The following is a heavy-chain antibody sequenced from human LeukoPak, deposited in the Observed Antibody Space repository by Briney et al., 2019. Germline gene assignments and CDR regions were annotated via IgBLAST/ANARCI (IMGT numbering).Heavy chain of an antibody. Sequence: GRSLRLSCAASGFTFDDYPMHWVRQAPGKGLEWVSGISWNSGSIGYADSVKGRFTISRDNAKNSLYLQMNSLRAEDTALYYCAKDITRYYDSSGYYGAFDIWGQGTMVTVSS. V-gene: IGHV3-9*01. CDR1: GFTFDDYP. D-gene: IGHD3-22*01. J-gene: IGHJ3*02. CDR3: AKDITRYYDSSGYYGAFDI. CDR2: ISWNSGSI.